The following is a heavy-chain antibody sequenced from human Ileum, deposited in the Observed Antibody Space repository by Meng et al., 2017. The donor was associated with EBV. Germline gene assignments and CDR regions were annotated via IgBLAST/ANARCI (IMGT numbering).Heavy chain of an antibody. V-gene: IGHV4-28*01. D-gene: IGHD3-22*01. CDR1: GYSISSTNW. J-gene: IGHJ4*02. Sequence: QVQLPESAPGLVKPSATLSLTCAVSGYSISSTNWWGWIRQPPGKGLEWIGYIYYSGSTSYNPSLKSRVTMSVDTSKNQFSLNLNSVTAVDTAVYYCARNVPGTSAYYDWGQGTLVTVSS. CDR2: IYYSGST. CDR3: ARNVPGTSAYYD.